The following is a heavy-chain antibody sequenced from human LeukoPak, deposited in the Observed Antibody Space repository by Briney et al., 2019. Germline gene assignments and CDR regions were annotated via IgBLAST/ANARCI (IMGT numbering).Heavy chain of an antibody. D-gene: IGHD2-21*02. V-gene: IGHV4-59*01. Sequence: SETLSLTCTVSGGSISSYYWSWIRQPPGKGLEWIGYIYYSGGTNYNPSLKSRVTISVDTSKNQFSLKLSSVTAADTAVYYCAISLAYCGGDCYPGAFDIWGQGTMVTVSS. CDR1: GGSISSYY. CDR2: IYYSGGT. J-gene: IGHJ3*02. CDR3: AISLAYCGGDCYPGAFDI.